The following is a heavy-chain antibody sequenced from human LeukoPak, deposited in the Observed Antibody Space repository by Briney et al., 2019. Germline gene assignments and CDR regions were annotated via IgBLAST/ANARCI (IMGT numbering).Heavy chain of an antibody. V-gene: IGHV3-48*04. J-gene: IGHJ1*01. CDR3: ATSGDWTQGLQH. CDR1: GFTFSSYA. D-gene: IGHD2-21*02. CDR2: ISSSGSTI. Sequence: GGSLRLSCAASGFTFSSYAMSWVRQAPGKGLEWVSYISSSGSTIYYADSVKGRFTISRDNAKNSLYLQMNSLRAEDTAVYYCATSGDWTQGLQHWGQGTLVTVSS.